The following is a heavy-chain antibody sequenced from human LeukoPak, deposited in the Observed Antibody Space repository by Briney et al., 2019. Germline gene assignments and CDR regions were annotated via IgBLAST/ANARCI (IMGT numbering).Heavy chain of an antibody. CDR1: GGTFSSYA. V-gene: IGHV1-18*01. J-gene: IGHJ5*02. CDR3: ARNRVYCSGGSCPSWFDP. D-gene: IGHD2-15*01. Sequence: GSSVKVSCKASGGTFSSYAISWVRQAPGQGLEWMGWISAYNGNTNYAQKLQGRVTMTTDTSTSTAYMELRSLRSDDTAVYYCARNRVYCSGGSCPSWFDPWGQGTLVTVSS. CDR2: ISAYNGNT.